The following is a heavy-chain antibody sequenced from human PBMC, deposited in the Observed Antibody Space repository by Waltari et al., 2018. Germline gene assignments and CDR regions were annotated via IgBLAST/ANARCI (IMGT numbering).Heavy chain of an antibody. D-gene: IGHD3-3*01. CDR3: ARLVVPAFWSDYYYFDY. J-gene: IGHJ4*02. CDR1: GGSISSSSYY. Sequence: QLRLQESGPGLVKPSETLSLTCTVSGGSISSSSYYWGWIRQPPGKGLEWIGSIYSSGNTYYNPSLKSRVTIVVDTSKNQFSLKLSSVTAADTAVYYCARLVVPAFWSDYYYFDYWGQGTLVTVSS. CDR2: IYSSGNT. V-gene: IGHV4-39*01.